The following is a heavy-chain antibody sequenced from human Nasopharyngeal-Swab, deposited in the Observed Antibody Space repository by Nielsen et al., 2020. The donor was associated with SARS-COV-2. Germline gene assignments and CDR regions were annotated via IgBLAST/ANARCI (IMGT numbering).Heavy chain of an antibody. CDR2: IYYSGST. CDR1: GGSISSYY. Sequence: SETLSLTCTVSGGSISSYYWSWIRQPPGKGLEWIGYIYYSGSTNYNPSLKSRVTISVDTSNNQFSLKLSSVPAADTAVYYCARDGYSSGWYGRDYYYYMDVWGKGTTVTVSS. CDR3: ARDGYSSGWYGRDYYYYMDV. J-gene: IGHJ6*03. V-gene: IGHV4-59*01. D-gene: IGHD6-19*01.